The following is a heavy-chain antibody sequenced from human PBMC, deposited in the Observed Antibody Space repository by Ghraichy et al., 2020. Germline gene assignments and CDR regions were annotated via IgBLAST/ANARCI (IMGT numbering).Heavy chain of an antibody. CDR3: ARGGWSSPDRYYHLGMDV. V-gene: IGHV4-34*01. CDR1: GGSFSDYY. J-gene: IGHJ6*02. Sequence: SQTLSLTCGVYGGSFSDYYWFWIRQPPGKGLEWIGEIGHFGSTTYNSSLKSRVTISVDTSKKQFSLRVTSMTAADTAVYYCARGGWSSPDRYYHLGMDVWGQGTTVTVSS. CDR2: IGHFGST. D-gene: IGHD6-13*01.